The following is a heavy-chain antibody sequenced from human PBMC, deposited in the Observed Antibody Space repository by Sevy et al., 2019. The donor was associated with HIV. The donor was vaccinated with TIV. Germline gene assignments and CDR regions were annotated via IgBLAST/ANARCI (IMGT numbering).Heavy chain of an antibody. CDR1: GFTFSNYW. CDR2: IKPDGSEK. Sequence: GGSLRLSCAASGFTFSNYWMSWVRQAPGKGLEWVGNIKPDGSEKYYVDSLKGRFTISRDNAKNSLYLQMNSLRGGDTAVYYCARGDYSDSRGDYNDAFDIWGQGTMVTVSS. D-gene: IGHD3-22*01. J-gene: IGHJ3*02. V-gene: IGHV3-7*04. CDR3: ARGDYSDSRGDYNDAFDI.